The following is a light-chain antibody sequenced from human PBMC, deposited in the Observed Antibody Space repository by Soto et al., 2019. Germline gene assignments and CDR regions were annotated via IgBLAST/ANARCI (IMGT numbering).Light chain of an antibody. J-gene: IGKJ2*02. CDR1: QSVSNS. Sequence: EVVLTQSPATLSLSPGERATLSCRASQSVSNSLAWYQQRPGQAPRLLIYEASKRATGIPTIFSGSGSGTDFTLTISSLESEDFAVYYCQQRSTWPWTFGQGTNLEI. CDR3: QQRSTWPWT. V-gene: IGKV3-11*01. CDR2: EAS.